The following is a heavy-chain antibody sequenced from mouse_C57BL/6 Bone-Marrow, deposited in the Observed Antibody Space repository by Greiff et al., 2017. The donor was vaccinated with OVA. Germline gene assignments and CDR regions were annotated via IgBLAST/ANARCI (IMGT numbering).Heavy chain of an antibody. D-gene: IGHD1-3*01. Sequence: VQLQQSGPELVKPGASVKISCKASGYTFTDYYMNWVKQSHGKSLEWIGDINPNNGGTSYNQKFKGKATLTVDKSSSTAYMELRSLTSEDSAVYYCARGSDCFLDYWGQGTTLTVSA. V-gene: IGHV1-26*01. J-gene: IGHJ2*01. CDR1: GYTFTDYY. CDR2: INPNNGGT. CDR3: ARGSDCFLDY.